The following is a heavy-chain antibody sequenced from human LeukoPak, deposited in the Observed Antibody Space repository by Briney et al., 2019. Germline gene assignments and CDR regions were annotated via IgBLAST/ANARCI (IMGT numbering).Heavy chain of an antibody. CDR2: ISSSGDDT. V-gene: IGHV3-23*01. Sequence: PGGSLRLSCSASGFTFSSYAMSWVRQAPGKGLEWVSAISSSGDDTHFADSVKGRFTISRDNSKNTLYLQMNSLRAEDTAVYYCAKGYMGDYWGQGTLVTVSS. CDR3: AKGYMGDY. J-gene: IGHJ4*02. D-gene: IGHD5-18*01. CDR1: GFTFSSYA.